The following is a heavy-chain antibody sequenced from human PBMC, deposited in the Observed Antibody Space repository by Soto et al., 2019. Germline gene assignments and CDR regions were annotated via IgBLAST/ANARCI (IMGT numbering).Heavy chain of an antibody. J-gene: IGHJ4*02. CDR3: ARDNTLIYSHPYYFDY. D-gene: IGHD3-22*01. CDR1: GFTFSSYE. Sequence: GGSLRLSCAASGFTFSSYEMNWVRQASGKGLEWVSYISSSGSTIYYADSVKGRFTISRDNAKNSLYLQMNSLRAEDTAVYYCARDNTLIYSHPYYFDYWGQRTLVTVSS. V-gene: IGHV3-48*03. CDR2: ISSSGSTI.